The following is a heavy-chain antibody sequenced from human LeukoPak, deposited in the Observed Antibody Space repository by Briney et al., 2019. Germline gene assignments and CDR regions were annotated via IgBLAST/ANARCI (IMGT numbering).Heavy chain of an antibody. J-gene: IGHJ1*01. Sequence: PSGTLSLTCTVSGGPVKNYYWSWIRQSPEKGLEWIGYIFYSGTTTYNPSLKSRVTISIDTSKNQFSLKLTSVTAADTAIYYCARTASNSAFWVYFPYWGQGTRVTVSS. CDR2: IFYSGTT. D-gene: IGHD3-16*01. V-gene: IGHV4-59*02. CDR3: ARTASNSAFWVYFPY. CDR1: GGPVKNYY.